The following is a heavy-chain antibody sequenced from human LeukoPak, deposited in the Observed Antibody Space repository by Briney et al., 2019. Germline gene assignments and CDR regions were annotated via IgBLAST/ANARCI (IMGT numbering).Heavy chain of an antibody. CDR1: GLTFSSYW. Sequence: PGGSLRLSCAASGLTFSSYWMSWVRQAPGKGLEWVSSISSSSSYIYYADSVKGRFTISRDNAKNSLYLQMNSLRAEDTAVYYCARSYGDYFSEYFQHWGQGTLVTVSS. V-gene: IGHV3-21*01. D-gene: IGHD4-17*01. CDR2: ISSSSSYI. J-gene: IGHJ1*01. CDR3: ARSYGDYFSEYFQH.